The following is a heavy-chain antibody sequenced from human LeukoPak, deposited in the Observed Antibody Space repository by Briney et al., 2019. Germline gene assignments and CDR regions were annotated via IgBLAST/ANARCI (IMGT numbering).Heavy chain of an antibody. J-gene: IGHJ6*02. V-gene: IGHV1-46*01. CDR3: ASITLYYYYGMDV. Sequence: ASVKVSCKASGYTFTSYYMHWVRQAPGQGLEWMGIINPSGGSTSYAQKFQGRVTITADESTSTAYMELSSLRSEDTAVYYCASITLYYYYGMDVWGQGTTVTVSS. CDR1: GYTFTSYY. CDR2: INPSGGST. D-gene: IGHD3-10*01.